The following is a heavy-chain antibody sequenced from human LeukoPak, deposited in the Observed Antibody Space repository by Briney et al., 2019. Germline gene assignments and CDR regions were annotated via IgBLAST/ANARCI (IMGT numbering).Heavy chain of an antibody. CDR2: ISAYNGNT. Sequence: GASVKVSCKASGYTFTSYGISWVRQAPGQGLEGMGWISAYNGNTDYAQKLQGRVTMTTDTSTSTAYMELRSLRSDDTAVYYCARDNEWELSYYFDYWGQGTLVTVSS. CDR1: GYTFTSYG. J-gene: IGHJ4*01. D-gene: IGHD1-26*01. V-gene: IGHV1-18*01. CDR3: ARDNEWELSYYFDY.